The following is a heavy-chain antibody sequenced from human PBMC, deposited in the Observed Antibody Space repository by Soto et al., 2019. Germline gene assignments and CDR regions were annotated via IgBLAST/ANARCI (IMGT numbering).Heavy chain of an antibody. Sequence: QVQLVQSGTEVKKPGASVTVSCKTYGYTFTNYGISWVRQAPGQGPEWMGWISGYNGNTDYAQNPQGRVTRTTNTSTSTAYMELRSLRSDDTAVYYCARVRYCSGGSCHSNPLDYWGQGTLVTVSS. V-gene: IGHV1-18*01. J-gene: IGHJ4*02. CDR2: ISGYNGNT. CDR3: ARVRYCSGGSCHSNPLDY. CDR1: GYTFTNYG. D-gene: IGHD2-15*01.